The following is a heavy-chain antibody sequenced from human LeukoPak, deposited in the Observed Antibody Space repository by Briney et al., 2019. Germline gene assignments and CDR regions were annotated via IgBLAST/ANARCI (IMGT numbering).Heavy chain of an antibody. Sequence: GASVKVSCKASGGTFSIYAISWVRQAPGQGLEWMGGIIPIFGTANYAQKFQGRVTITADESTSTAYMELSSLRSEDTAVYYCASLGYCSSTSCYPGVRSAFDIWGQGTMVTVSS. V-gene: IGHV1-69*13. CDR3: ASLGYCSSTSCYPGVRSAFDI. CDR1: GGTFSIYA. CDR2: IIPIFGTA. J-gene: IGHJ3*02. D-gene: IGHD2-2*01.